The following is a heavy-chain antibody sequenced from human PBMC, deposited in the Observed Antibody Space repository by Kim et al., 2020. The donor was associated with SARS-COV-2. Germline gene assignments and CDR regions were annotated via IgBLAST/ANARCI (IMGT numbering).Heavy chain of an antibody. CDR3: ARHFRYSSSTDY. D-gene: IGHD6-6*01. V-gene: IGHV4-39*01. J-gene: IGHJ4*02. CDR2: T. Sequence: TDGSPSLKGRGTISVDTSKNQFSLKLGSVTAADAAVYYCARHFRYSSSTDYWGQGTLVTVSS.